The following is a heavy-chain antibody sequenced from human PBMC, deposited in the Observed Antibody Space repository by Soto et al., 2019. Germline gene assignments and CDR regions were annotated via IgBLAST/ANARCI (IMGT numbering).Heavy chain of an antibody. CDR3: ARDIPTTVTTRRRGHPSMDV. CDR2: IYYSGST. D-gene: IGHD4-4*01. Sequence: SETLSLTCTVSGGSISSGGYYWSWVRQHPGKGLEWIGYIYYSGSTYYNPSLKSRVTISVDTSKNQFSLKLSSVTAADTAVYYCARDIPTTVTTRRRGHPSMDVWGQGTTVTVSS. V-gene: IGHV4-31*03. CDR1: GGSISSGGYY. J-gene: IGHJ6*02.